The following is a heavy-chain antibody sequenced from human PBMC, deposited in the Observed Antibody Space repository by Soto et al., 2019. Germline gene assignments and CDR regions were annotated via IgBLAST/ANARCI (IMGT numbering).Heavy chain of an antibody. V-gene: IGHV3-23*01. CDR3: AKFIVGTGGSSGWPWFLDS. Sequence: EVQLLESGGNLVQPGGSLRLSCAASGFAFSSYAMTWVRQAPGKGLEWVSALSGTGGTTYSADSVRGRFTIARDNSKNTLYFQMNGLSPEDSAIYYCAKFIVGTGGSSGWPWFLDSWGQGTLVTVSS. J-gene: IGHJ4*02. CDR1: GFAFSSYA. D-gene: IGHD6-25*01. CDR2: LSGTGGTT.